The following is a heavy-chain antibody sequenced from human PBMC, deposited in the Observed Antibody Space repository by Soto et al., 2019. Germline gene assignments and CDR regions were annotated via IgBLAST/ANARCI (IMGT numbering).Heavy chain of an antibody. V-gene: IGHV4-31*03. CDR2: IYYSGST. CDR1: GGSISSGGYY. J-gene: IGHJ4*02. D-gene: IGHD3-10*01. CDR3: ARSVNRVRGVWYFDY. Sequence: QVQLQESGPGLVKPSQTLSLTCTVSGGSISSGGYYWSWIRQHPGKGLEWIGYIYYSGSTYYNPSLKSRVTIAVDTAKNQFSLKLSSVTAADTAVYYCARSVNRVRGVWYFDYWGQGTLVTVSS.